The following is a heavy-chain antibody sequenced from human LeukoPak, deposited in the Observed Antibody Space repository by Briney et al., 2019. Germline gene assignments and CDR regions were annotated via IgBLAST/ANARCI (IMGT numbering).Heavy chain of an antibody. J-gene: IGHJ4*02. V-gene: IGHV1-3*01. Sequence: ASVKVSCKASGYTFTSYAMHWVRQAPGQRLEWMGWINAGNGNTKYSQKFQGRVTITRDTSASTAYMELSSLRSEDTAVYYCARDSYVDIVATIHPSFDYWGQGTLVTVSS. CDR2: INAGNGNT. CDR1: GYTFTSYA. D-gene: IGHD5-12*01. CDR3: ARDSYVDIVATIHPSFDY.